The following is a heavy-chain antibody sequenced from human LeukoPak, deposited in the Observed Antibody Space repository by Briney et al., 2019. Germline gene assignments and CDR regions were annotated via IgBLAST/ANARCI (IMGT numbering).Heavy chain of an antibody. CDR2: FDPEDGET. CDR3: ATAEPDRITMVRGVIVLSPYYYYYGMDV. CDR1: GYTLTELS. J-gene: IGHJ6*02. D-gene: IGHD3-10*01. Sequence: ASVTVSCKVSGYTLTELSMHWVRQAPGKGLEWMGGFDPEDGETIYAQKFQGRVTMTEDTSTDTAYMELSSLRSEDTAVYYCATAEPDRITMVRGVIVLSPYYYYYGMDVWGQGTTVTVSS. V-gene: IGHV1-24*01.